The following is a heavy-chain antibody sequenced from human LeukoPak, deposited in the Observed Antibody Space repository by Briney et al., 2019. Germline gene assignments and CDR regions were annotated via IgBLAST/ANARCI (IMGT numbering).Heavy chain of an antibody. J-gene: IGHJ4*02. CDR3: AKSLLYYDSSGYYYPLDY. V-gene: IGHV3-30*18. CDR2: ISYDGSNK. Sequence: GRSLRLSCAASGFTFSSYGMHWVRQAPGKGLEWVAVISYDGSNKYYADSVKGRFTISRDNSKNTLYLQMNSLRAEDTAVYYCAKSLLYYDSSGYYYPLDYWGQGTLVTVSS. CDR1: GFTFSSYG. D-gene: IGHD3-22*01.